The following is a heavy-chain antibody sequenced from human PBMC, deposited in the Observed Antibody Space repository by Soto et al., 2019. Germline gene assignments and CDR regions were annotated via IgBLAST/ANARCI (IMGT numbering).Heavy chain of an antibody. D-gene: IGHD6-13*01. Sequence: GGSLRLSCAASEFTVSSNYMNWVRQAPGKGLEWVSTISSNSAYIYYTDALRGRFTISRDNAKNSLHLQMNSLRAEDTAVYYCTRDASRDSSARGWFDPWGPGTLVTVSS. CDR1: EFTVSSNY. CDR3: TRDASRDSSARGWFDP. J-gene: IGHJ5*02. V-gene: IGHV3-21*01. CDR2: ISSNSAYI.